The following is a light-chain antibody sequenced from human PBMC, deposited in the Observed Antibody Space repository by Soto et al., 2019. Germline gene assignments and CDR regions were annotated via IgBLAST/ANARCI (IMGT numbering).Light chain of an antibody. CDR3: QQYNNWPRT. J-gene: IGKJ1*01. V-gene: IGKV3-15*01. CDR1: QSVSSN. CDR2: GAS. Sequence: EIVMTQSPATLSVSPGERATLSCRASQSVSSNLAWYQQKPRQAPSLLIYGASTRATGIPARFSGSGFGTEFTLTISSLQSEDFAVYYCQQYNNWPRTFGQGTKV.